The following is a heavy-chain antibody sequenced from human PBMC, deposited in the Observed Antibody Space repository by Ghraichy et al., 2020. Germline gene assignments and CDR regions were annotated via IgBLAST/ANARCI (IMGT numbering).Heavy chain of an antibody. CDR1: GDSVSSNSAA. CDR2: TYYRSKWYN. CDR3: ARGSWSVAWF. Sequence: SQTLSLTCVISGDSVSSNSAAWSWIRQSPSRGLEWLGRTYYRSKWYNEYSLTVKSRISINPATSKNQFSLQLNSVPPEDTAVYYCARGSWSVAWFWGQGTLVTVSA. J-gene: IGHJ4*02. V-gene: IGHV6-1*01. D-gene: IGHD3-3*01.